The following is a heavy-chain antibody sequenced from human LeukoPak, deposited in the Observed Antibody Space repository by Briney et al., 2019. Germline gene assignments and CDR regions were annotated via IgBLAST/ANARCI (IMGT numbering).Heavy chain of an antibody. CDR2: IIPILGIA. Sequence: GSSVKVSCKASGGTFSSYAISWVRQAPGQGLEWMGRIIPILGIANYAQKFQGRVTITADKSTSTAYMELSSLRSEDTAVYYCASGPAIAAAGGGRFDPWGQGTLVTVSS. J-gene: IGHJ5*02. CDR1: GGTFSSYA. V-gene: IGHV1-69*04. CDR3: ASGPAIAAAGGGRFDP. D-gene: IGHD6-13*01.